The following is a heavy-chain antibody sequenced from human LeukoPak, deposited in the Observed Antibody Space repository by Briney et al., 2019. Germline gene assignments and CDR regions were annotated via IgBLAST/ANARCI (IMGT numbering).Heavy chain of an antibody. CDR2: ISDSGGTT. CDR3: AKCSSGRCYSSIDY. J-gene: IGHJ4*02. D-gene: IGHD2-15*01. Sequence: GGSLRLSCAASGFAFSSYAMSWVRQAPGKGLEWVSVISDSGGTTYYADSVKGRFTISRDNSKNTLYLQMNSLRAEDTAVYYCAKCSSGRCYSSIDYWVQGTLVTVSS. V-gene: IGHV3-23*01. CDR1: GFAFSSYA.